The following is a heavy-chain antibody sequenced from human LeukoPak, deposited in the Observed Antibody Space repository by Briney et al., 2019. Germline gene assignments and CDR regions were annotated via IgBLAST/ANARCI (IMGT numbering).Heavy chain of an antibody. CDR1: GGTFSSYA. CDR3: ASAGSSGVSDYYYYYYMDV. CDR2: IIPIFGTA. J-gene: IGHJ6*03. Sequence: PPASVKVSCKASGGTFSSYAISWVRQAPGQGLEWMGGIIPIFGTANYAQKFQGRVTITADESTSTAYMELSSLRSEDTAVYYCASAGSSGVSDYYYYYYMDVWGKGTTVTVSS. D-gene: IGHD6-6*01. V-gene: IGHV1-69*13.